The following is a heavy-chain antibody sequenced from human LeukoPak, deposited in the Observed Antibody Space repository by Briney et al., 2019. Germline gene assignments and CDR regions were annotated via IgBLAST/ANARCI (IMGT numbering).Heavy chain of an antibody. D-gene: IGHD1-26*01. V-gene: IGHV4-59*01. CDR1: GGSISTYY. Sequence: SETLSLTCTVSGGSISTYYWSWIRQPPGKGLEWIGYIYYTGSTSYNPSLKSRVTMSLDASKNQFSLELNSVTPADTAVYYCARGGNYWPQWWFDPWGRGTLDSVSS. CDR3: ARGGNYWPQWWFDP. CDR2: IYYTGST. J-gene: IGHJ5*02.